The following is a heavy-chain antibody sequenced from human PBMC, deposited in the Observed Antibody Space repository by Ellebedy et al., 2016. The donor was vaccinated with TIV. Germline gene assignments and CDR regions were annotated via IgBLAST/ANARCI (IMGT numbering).Heavy chain of an antibody. Sequence: GESLKISCAASGFPFSTYGMHWVRQAPGKGLEWVAVIWFDGSNRYYADSVKGRFTISKDNSRNTLYLQMDSLRADDTAIYYGARARGAGTRNFYCDSWGQGTLVTVSS. CDR1: GFPFSTYG. CDR3: ARARGAGTRNFYCDS. J-gene: IGHJ4*02. V-gene: IGHV3-33*01. CDR2: IWFDGSNR. D-gene: IGHD3-10*01.